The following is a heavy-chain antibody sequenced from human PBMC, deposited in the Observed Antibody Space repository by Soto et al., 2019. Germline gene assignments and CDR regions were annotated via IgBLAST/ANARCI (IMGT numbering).Heavy chain of an antibody. J-gene: IGHJ4*02. CDR2: IYYSGST. CDR3: ASPGFPGL. Sequence: SETLSLTCTVSGGSISSSSYYWGWIRQPPGKGLEWIGSIYYSGSTYYNPSLKSRVTISVDTSKNQFSLKLSSVTAADTAVYYCASPGFPGLWGQGTLVTVSS. D-gene: IGHD3-10*01. V-gene: IGHV4-39*01. CDR1: GGSISSSSYY.